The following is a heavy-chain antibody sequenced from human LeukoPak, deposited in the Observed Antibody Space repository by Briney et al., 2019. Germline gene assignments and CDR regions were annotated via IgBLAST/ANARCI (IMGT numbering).Heavy chain of an antibody. CDR1: SGSINSDGYY. Sequence: PSETLSLTCAVSSGSINSDGYYWSRIRQPAGKGLEWIGRVYSSGSANYSPSLKSRVIISIDTSKNQFSLRLSSVTAADTAVYYCARVYRRDGLNFDGFDIWGQGTMVTVS. J-gene: IGHJ3*02. D-gene: IGHD5-24*01. CDR3: ARVYRRDGLNFDGFDI. V-gene: IGHV4-61*02. CDR2: VYSSGSA.